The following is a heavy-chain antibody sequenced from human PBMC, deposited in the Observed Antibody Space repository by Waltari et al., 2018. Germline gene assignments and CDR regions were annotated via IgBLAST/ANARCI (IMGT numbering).Heavy chain of an antibody. CDR1: GYTFTGYY. J-gene: IGHJ6*03. CDR2: INPNSGGT. D-gene: IGHD6-6*01. V-gene: IGHV1-2*06. Sequence: QVQLVQSGAEVKKPGASVKVSCKASGYTFTGYYMHWVRQAPGQGLEWMGRINPNSGGTNYAQKFQGRVTMTRDTSISTAYMELSRLRSDDTAVYYCARAGESSSLSYYYYMDVWGKGTTVTVSS. CDR3: ARAGESSSLSYYYYMDV.